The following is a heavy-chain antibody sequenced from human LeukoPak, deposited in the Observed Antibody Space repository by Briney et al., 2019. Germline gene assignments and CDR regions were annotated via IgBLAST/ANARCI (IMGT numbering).Heavy chain of an antibody. CDR2: ISAYNGNT. CDR3: ARSYSGYDWRVYYFDY. CDR1: GYTFTSYA. Sequence: ASVKVSCKASGYTFTSYAITWVRQAPGQGLEWMGWISAYNGNTNYAQNLQGRVTMTTDTSTSTAYMELSRLRSDDTAVYYCARSYSGYDWRVYYFDYWGQGTLVTVSS. J-gene: IGHJ4*02. D-gene: IGHD5-12*01. V-gene: IGHV1-18*01.